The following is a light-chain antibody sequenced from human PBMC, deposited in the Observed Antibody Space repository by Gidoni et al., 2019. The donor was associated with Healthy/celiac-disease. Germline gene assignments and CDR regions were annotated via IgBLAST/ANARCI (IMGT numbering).Light chain of an antibody. Sequence: EIVITQSPATLSVSPGERATRSGRASQSVSSNLAWYHQQPGQAPRLLIYGASTRATGIPARFSGSGSGTEFTLTISSLQSEDFAVYYCQQYNNWPPLTFGGGTKVEIK. J-gene: IGKJ4*01. CDR2: GAS. CDR1: QSVSSN. CDR3: QQYNNWPPLT. V-gene: IGKV3-15*01.